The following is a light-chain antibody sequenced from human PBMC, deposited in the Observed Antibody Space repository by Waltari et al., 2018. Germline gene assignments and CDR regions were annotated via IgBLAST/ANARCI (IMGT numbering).Light chain of an antibody. CDR3: LQVNSYPRT. CDR1: QGIRND. Sequence: DIQMTQSPSSLSASVGDRVTITCRASQGIRNDLSWYQQKPGKAPKRLIYAASILQSGVPSSFSGSGSGTEFTLTISSLQPEDFATYYCLQVNSYPRTFGQGTKLDIK. CDR2: AAS. J-gene: IGKJ2*01. V-gene: IGKV1-17*01.